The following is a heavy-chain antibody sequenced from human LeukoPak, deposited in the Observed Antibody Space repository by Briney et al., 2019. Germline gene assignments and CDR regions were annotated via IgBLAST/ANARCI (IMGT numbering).Heavy chain of an antibody. CDR3: ARAMVVYYYGMDV. V-gene: IGHV1-3*01. D-gene: IGHD3-22*01. J-gene: IGHJ6*02. Sequence: WASVKVSCTASGYTFTSFAMHWVRQAPGQRLEWMGWINAGNGNTKYSQKFQGRVTITRDTSASTAYMELSSLRSEDTAVYYCARAMVVYYYGMDVWGQGTTVTVPS. CDR2: INAGNGNT. CDR1: GYTFTSFA.